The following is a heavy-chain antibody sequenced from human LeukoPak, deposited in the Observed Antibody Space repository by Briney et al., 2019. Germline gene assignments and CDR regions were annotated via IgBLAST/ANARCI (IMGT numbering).Heavy chain of an antibody. V-gene: IGHV4-39*01. CDR3: AREYSSGFDS. D-gene: IGHD6-19*01. CDR2: MYYTGTT. Sequence: PSETLSLTCTVVSGGSISRSGYYWGWLRQPPGKGLEWIATMYYTGTTYYNPSLKSRVTISGDTSKNQFSLNLNSVTAADTAVYYCAREYSSGFDSWGRGTLVTVSS. CDR1: GGSISRSGYY. J-gene: IGHJ4*02.